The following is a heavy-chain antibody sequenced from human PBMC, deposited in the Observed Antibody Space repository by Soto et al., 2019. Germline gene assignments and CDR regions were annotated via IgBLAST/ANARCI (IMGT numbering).Heavy chain of an antibody. D-gene: IGHD3-16*01. CDR3: AAQTYARYLQDGMDV. J-gene: IGHJ6*02. CDR1: GFTFSSYA. CDR2: ISYDGSNK. Sequence: GGSLRLSCAASGFTFSSYAMHWVRQAPGKGLEWGAVISYDGSNKYYADSVKGRFTISRDNSKNTLYLQMNSLRVEDTAVYYCAAQTYARYLQDGMDVWGQGTTVTVSS. V-gene: IGHV3-30-3*01.